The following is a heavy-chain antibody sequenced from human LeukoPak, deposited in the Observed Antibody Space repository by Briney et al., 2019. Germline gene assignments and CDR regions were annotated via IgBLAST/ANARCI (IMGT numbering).Heavy chain of an antibody. CDR3: TRWDSDYYYYYSLDV. J-gene: IGHJ6*02. CDR1: GFTFTGYY. CDR2: MNPNSGDT. D-gene: IGHD1-26*01. Sequence: ASVKVSCKASGFTFTGYYTHWMRQAPGQGLEWMGWMNPNSGDTLYAPKFQGRVTMTRDTSLSTAYMELHRLTSDDSAIYYCTRWDSDYYYYYSLDVCGQGTAVTVSS. V-gene: IGHV1-2*02.